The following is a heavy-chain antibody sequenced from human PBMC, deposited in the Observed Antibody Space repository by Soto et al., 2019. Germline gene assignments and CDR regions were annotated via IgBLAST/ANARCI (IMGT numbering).Heavy chain of an antibody. D-gene: IGHD2-15*01. V-gene: IGHV3-7*04. CDR1: GLPFSSHY. CDR3: ARETWWRLDY. CDR2: INPDGRDE. J-gene: IGHJ4*02. Sequence: EVQLVETGGGLVQPGGSLRLSCAASGLPFSSHYMSWIRQAPGRGLEWVAKINPDGRDEQYADSVRGRFTVSRDNTKNLVFLQMKGLRVEDTAVYDCARETWWRLDYWGQGNLVTVSS.